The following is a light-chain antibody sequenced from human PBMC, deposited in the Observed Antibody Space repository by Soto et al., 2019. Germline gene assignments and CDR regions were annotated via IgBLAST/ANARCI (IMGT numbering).Light chain of an antibody. CDR1: SSNIGAGYD. J-gene: IGLJ1*01. CDR3: QSYDSSLSGYYV. CDR2: GNS. V-gene: IGLV1-40*01. Sequence: QSVLTQPPSVSAAPVQRVTISCTGSSSNIGAGYDVHWYQHLPGTTPKLLIYGNSHRPSGVSDRFSGSKSGTSASLAITGLQAEDEADYYCQSYDSSLSGYYVFGTGTKVTVL.